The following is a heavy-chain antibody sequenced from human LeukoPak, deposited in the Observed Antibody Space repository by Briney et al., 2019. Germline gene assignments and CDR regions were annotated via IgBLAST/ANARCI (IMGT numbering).Heavy chain of an antibody. V-gene: IGHV3-7*01. CDR3: ARDPYVSNFDY. J-gene: IGHJ4*02. CDR2: IKEDGSET. Sequence: GGSRRPSCAAPGFTLGNYGMSWSGQAPGKGPEWMGNIKEDGSETYYVDSVMGRFTISRDNAQNSLYLHMHSLRVEDTAVYYCARDPYVSNFDYWGQGTLVTVSS. D-gene: IGHD3-10*02. CDR1: GFTLGNYG.